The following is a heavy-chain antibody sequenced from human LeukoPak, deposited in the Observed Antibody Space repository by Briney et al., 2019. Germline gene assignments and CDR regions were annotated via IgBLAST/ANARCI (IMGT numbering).Heavy chain of an antibody. D-gene: IGHD4-17*01. J-gene: IGHJ4*02. V-gene: IGHV3-23*01. CDR1: GFTFSSYA. CDR3: AIVYGYYFDY. CDR2: ISGTGGST. Sequence: HPGGSLRLSCAASGFTFSSYAMSWVRQAPGKGLEWVSTISGTGGSTSYADSVKGRFTISRDNSKNTLYLQMNSLRADDTAVYYCAIVYGYYFDYWGQGTLVTVSS.